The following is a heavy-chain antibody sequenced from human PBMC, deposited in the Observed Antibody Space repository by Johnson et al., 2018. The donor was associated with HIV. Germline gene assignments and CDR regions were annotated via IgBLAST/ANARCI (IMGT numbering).Heavy chain of an antibody. CDR1: GFTFSSYG. CDR3: ANEERTTMRVAGGWAPHGAFDI. CDR2: ISWNSGSI. J-gene: IGHJ3*02. D-gene: IGHD3-22*01. V-gene: IGHV3-9*01. Sequence: VQVVESGGGVVQPGGSLRLSCAASGFTFSSYGMHWVRQAPGKGLEWVSGISWNSGSIGYADSLKGRFTISRDNAKNSLYLQRNSRRAEDTAVYYCANEERTTMRVAGGWAPHGAFDIWGQGTMVTVSS.